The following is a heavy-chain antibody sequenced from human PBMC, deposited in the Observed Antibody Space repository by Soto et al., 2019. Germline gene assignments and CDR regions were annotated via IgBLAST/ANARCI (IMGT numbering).Heavy chain of an antibody. CDR1: GFTFSSYA. CDR3: AKDRYCSSTSCYGGGYYYYYGMDV. V-gene: IGHV3-23*01. D-gene: IGHD2-2*01. CDR2: ISGSGGST. J-gene: IGHJ6*02. Sequence: EVQLLESGGGLVQPGGSLRLSCAASGFTFSSYAMSWVRQAPGKGLEWVSAISGSGGSTYYADSVKGRFTISRDNSKNTLYLQRNSLRAEDTAVYYCAKDRYCSSTSCYGGGYYYYYGMDVWGQGTTVTVSS.